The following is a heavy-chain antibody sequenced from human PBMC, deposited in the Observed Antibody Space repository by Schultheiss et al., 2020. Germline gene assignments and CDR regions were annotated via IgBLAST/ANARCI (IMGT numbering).Heavy chain of an antibody. V-gene: IGHV4-61*01. Sequence: SQTLSLTCTVSGGSISSSSYYWSWIRQPPGKGLEWIGHIHYSGSTNYNPSLKSRVTISVDTSKNQFSLKLSSVTAADTAVYYCARDYGEAATNDAFDIWGQGTMVTVSS. CDR1: GGSISSSSYY. J-gene: IGHJ3*02. CDR2: IHYSGST. D-gene: IGHD2-15*01. CDR3: ARDYGEAATNDAFDI.